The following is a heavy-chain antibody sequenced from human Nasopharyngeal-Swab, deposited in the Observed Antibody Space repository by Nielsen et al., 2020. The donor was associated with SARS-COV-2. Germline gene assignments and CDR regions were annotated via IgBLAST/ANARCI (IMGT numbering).Heavy chain of an antibody. J-gene: IGHJ2*01. V-gene: IGHV4-31*03. CDR3: ARHAFCSSFCHNWYFDL. Sequence: SETLSLTCTVSGGSISSGGYYWSWIRQHPGKGLEWIGYIYYSGSTYYNPSLKSRVTISVDRTRNQFSLRLSSVAAADTAVYYCARHAFCSSFCHNWYFDLWGRGTLVTVSS. D-gene: IGHD6-6*01. CDR1: GGSISSGGYY. CDR2: IYYSGST.